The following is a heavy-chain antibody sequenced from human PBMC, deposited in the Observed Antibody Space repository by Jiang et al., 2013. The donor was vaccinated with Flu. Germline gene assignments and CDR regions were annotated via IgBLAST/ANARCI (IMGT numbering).Heavy chain of an antibody. J-gene: IGHJ4*02. CDR3: ARPMGTNYDILTGYSMAGFDY. V-gene: IGHV1-18*01. CDR2: MSPKSGNT. Sequence: GAEVKKPGASVKVSCEASGYTFTHYDINWVRQATGQGLEWMGWMSPKSGNTNYAQKLQGRVTMTTDTSTSTAYMELRSLRSDDTAVYYCARPMGTNYDILTGYSMAGFDYWGQGTLVTVSS. D-gene: IGHD3-9*01. CDR1: GYTFTHYD.